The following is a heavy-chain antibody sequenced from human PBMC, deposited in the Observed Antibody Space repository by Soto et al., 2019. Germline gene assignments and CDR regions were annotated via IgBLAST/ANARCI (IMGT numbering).Heavy chain of an antibody. CDR3: ARQTFTLYYYYGMDV. Sequence: PXXTLSLACTVSGGSISSSSYYWGLIRQPPGKGLEWIGSIYYSGSTYYNPSLKSRVTISVDTSKNQFSLKLSSVTAQDTAVYYCARQTFTLYYYYGMDVWGQGTTVTVSS. V-gene: IGHV4-39*01. J-gene: IGHJ6*02. CDR1: GGSISSSSYY. CDR2: IYYSGST.